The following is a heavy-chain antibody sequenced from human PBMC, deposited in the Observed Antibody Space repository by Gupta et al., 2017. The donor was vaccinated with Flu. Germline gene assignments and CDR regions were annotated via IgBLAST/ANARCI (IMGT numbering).Heavy chain of an antibody. CDR1: GFTFSDYY. V-gene: IGHV3-11*05. J-gene: IGHJ6*02. D-gene: IGHD3-10*01. CDR3: ARDSILLWFGEPNTYGMDV. CDR2: ISSSSSYT. Sequence: QVQLVESGGGLVKPGGSLRLSCAASGFTFSDYYMRWIRQAPGKGLEWVSYISSSSSYTNYADSVKGRFTISRDNAKNSLYLQMNSLRAEDTAVYYCARDSILLWFGEPNTYGMDVWGQGTTVTVSS.